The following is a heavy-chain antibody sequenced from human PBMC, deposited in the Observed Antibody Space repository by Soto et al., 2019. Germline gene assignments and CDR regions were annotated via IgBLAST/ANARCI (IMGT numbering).Heavy chain of an antibody. CDR1: GFTFSSYA. D-gene: IGHD2-15*01. J-gene: IGHJ4*02. CDR2: VSIGGST. V-gene: IGHV3-23*01. Sequence: PGGSLSLSCAASGFTFSSYAMGWVRQGPGKGLEWVAVVSIGGSTHYADSVRGRFTISRDNSKNPLSLQMNSLTAEDTAVYFCAKRRGAGGHFDYWGQGA. CDR3: AKRRGAGGHFDY.